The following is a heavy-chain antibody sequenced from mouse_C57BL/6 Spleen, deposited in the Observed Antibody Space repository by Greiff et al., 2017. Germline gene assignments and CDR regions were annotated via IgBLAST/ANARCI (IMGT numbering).Heavy chain of an antibody. CDR2: IDPNSGGT. V-gene: IGHV1-72*01. CDR3: ASLYGSSYDYAMDY. CDR1: GYTFTSYW. J-gene: IGHJ4*01. Sequence: QVQLQQPGAELVKPGASVTLSCKASGYTFTSYWMHWVKQRPGRGLEWIGRIDPNSGGTKYNEKFQSKATLTVDKPSSTAYMQRSSLTSEDSAVYYCASLYGSSYDYAMDYWGQGTSVTVSS. D-gene: IGHD1-1*01.